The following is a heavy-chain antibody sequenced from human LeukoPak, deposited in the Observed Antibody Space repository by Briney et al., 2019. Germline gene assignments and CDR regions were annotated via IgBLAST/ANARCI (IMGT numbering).Heavy chain of an antibody. D-gene: IGHD2-8*01. CDR3: ARGPYCTNGVCSDNWFDP. Sequence: ASVKVSCKASGYTFTGYYMHWVRQAPGQGLEWMGRINPNSGGTNYAQKFQGRVTMTRDTSISTAYMELSRLRSDDTAVYYCARGPYCTNGVCSDNWFDPWGRGTLVTVSS. V-gene: IGHV1-2*06. J-gene: IGHJ5*02. CDR2: INPNSGGT. CDR1: GYTFTGYY.